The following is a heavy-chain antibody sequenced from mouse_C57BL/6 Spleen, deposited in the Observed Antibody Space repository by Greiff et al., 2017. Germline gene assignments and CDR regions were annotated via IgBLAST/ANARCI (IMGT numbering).Heavy chain of an antibody. CDR3: ARRGGYDRAAYFDY. J-gene: IGHJ2*01. V-gene: IGHV1-55*01. CDR1: GYTFTSYW. CDR2: IYPGSGST. Sequence: VKLQQPGAELVKPGASVKMSCKASGYTFTSYWITWVKQRPGQGLEWIGDIYPGSGSTNYNEKFKSKATLTVDTSSSTAYMQLSSLTSEDSAVYYCARRGGYDRAAYFDYWGQGTTLTVSS. D-gene: IGHD2-2*01.